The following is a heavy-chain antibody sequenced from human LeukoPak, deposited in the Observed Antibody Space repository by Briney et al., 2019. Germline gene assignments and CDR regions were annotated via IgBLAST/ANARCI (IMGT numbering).Heavy chain of an antibody. CDR3: ARELGYCSSTSCYCWFDP. CDR2: IYHSGST. CDR1: GGSISRGGYS. J-gene: IGHJ5*02. Sequence: SQTLSLTCAVSGGSISRGGYSWSWIRQPPGKGLEWIGYIYHSGSTYYNPSLKSRVTISVDRSKNQFSLKLSSVTAADTAVYHCARELGYCSSTSCYCWFDPWGQGTLVTVSS. V-gene: IGHV4-30-2*01. D-gene: IGHD2-2*01.